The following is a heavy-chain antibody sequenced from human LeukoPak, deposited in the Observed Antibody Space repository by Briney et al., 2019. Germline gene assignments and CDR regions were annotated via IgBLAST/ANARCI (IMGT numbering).Heavy chain of an antibody. Sequence: SQTLSLTCTVSGGSISSGDYYWSWIRQPPGKGLEWIGYIYYSGSTYYNPSLKSRVTISVDTSKNQFSLKLSSVTAADTAVYYCARAKHDYGDYPPLYYFDYWGQGTLVTVSS. V-gene: IGHV4-30-4*01. J-gene: IGHJ4*02. CDR2: IYYSGST. CDR1: GGSISSGDYY. D-gene: IGHD4-17*01. CDR3: ARAKHDYGDYPPLYYFDY.